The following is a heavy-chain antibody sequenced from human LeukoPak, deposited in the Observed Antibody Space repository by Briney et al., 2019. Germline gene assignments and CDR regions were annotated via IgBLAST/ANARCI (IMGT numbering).Heavy chain of an antibody. V-gene: IGHV4-38-2*01. CDR3: ARNSSGNYFDY. CDR2: IYNSGST. J-gene: IGHJ4*02. D-gene: IGHD1-26*01. CDR1: GNSISNTYY. Sequence: SETLSLTCAVSGNSISNTYYWGWIRQPPGKELEWIGSIYNSGSTHYNPSLKSRVTISVDTTKNQFSLKLSSVTAADTAVYYCARNSSGNYFDYWGQGTLVTVSS.